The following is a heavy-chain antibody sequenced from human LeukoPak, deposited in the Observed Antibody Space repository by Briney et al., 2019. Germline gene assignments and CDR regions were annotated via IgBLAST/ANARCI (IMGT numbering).Heavy chain of an antibody. CDR2: ISSSSSYI. CDR3: ARVRYCSGGSCYSPFDY. D-gene: IGHD2-15*01. Sequence: PGGSLRLSCAASGFTFSSYSMNWVRQVPGKGLEWVSSISSSSSYIYYADSVKGRFTISRDNAKNSLYLQMNSLRAEDTAVYYCARVRYCSGGSCYSPFDYWGQGTLVTVSS. CDR1: GFTFSSYS. J-gene: IGHJ4*02. V-gene: IGHV3-21*01.